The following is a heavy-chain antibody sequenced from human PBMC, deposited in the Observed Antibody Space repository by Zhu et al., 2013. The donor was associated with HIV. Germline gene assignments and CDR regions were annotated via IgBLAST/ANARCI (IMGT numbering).Heavy chain of an antibody. V-gene: IGHV1-46*01. D-gene: IGHD4-17*01. CDR2: FNPSGGST. Sequence: QVQLVQSGAEVKKPGASVKVSCKASGYTFTNFYIHWVRQAPGHGLEWMGIFNPSGGSTSYAQKFQGRVTVTRDTSTSTVYMELSSLRSEDTAIYYCARDRTTGAHYYYMDVWGKGTNGHRLL. CDR1: GYTFTNFY. CDR3: ARDRTTGAHYYYMDV. J-gene: IGHJ6*03.